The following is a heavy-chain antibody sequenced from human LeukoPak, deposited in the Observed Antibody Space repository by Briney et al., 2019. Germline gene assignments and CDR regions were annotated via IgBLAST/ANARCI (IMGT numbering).Heavy chain of an antibody. V-gene: IGHV4-34*01. CDR1: GGSFSGYY. J-gene: IGHJ4*02. CDR2: INHSGST. Sequence: SETLSLTCAVYGGSFSGYYWSWIRQPPGKGLEWIGEINHSGSTNYNPSLKSRVTISVDTFKNQFSLKLSSVTAADTAVYYCARGRGWYNYWGQGTLVTVSS. CDR3: ARGRGWYNY. D-gene: IGHD6-19*01.